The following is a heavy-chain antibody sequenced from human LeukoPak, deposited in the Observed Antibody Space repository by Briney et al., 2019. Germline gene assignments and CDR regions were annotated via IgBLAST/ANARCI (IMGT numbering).Heavy chain of an antibody. Sequence: GASVKVSCKASGYTFTSYGISWVRQAPGQGLEWMGIINPSGGSTSYAQKFQGRVTMTRDTSTSTVYMELSSLRSEDTAVYYCARESYYYDSSHVGPDYWGQGTLVTVSS. J-gene: IGHJ4*02. CDR2: INPSGGST. CDR3: ARESYYYDSSHVGPDY. CDR1: GYTFTSYG. D-gene: IGHD3-22*01. V-gene: IGHV1-46*01.